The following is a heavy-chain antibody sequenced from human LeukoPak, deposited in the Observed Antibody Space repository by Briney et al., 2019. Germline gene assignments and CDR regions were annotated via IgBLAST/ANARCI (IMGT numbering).Heavy chain of an antibody. J-gene: IGHJ3*02. V-gene: IGHV1-69*13. CDR2: IIPIFGTA. Sequence: SVKVSCKASGGSFSRYGFGWVRQAPGQGLEWMGGIIPIFGTANYAQKFQGRVTITADGSTSTAYMELSSLRSEDTAVYYCAREVYGSGNAFDIWGQGTLVTVSS. CDR1: GGSFSRYG. D-gene: IGHD3-10*01. CDR3: AREVYGSGNAFDI.